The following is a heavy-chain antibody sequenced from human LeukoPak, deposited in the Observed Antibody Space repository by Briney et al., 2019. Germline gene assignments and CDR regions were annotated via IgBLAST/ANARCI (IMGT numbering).Heavy chain of an antibody. Sequence: SETLSLTCTVSGGSISSSSYYWGWIRQPPGKGLEWIGSIYYSGSTYYNPSLKSRVTISVDTSKNQFSLKLSSVTAADTAVYYCAREASITMIVVVPSVYYFDYWGQGTLVTVSS. CDR1: GGSISSSSYY. D-gene: IGHD3-22*01. CDR2: IYYSGST. J-gene: IGHJ4*02. CDR3: AREASITMIVVVPSVYYFDY. V-gene: IGHV4-39*07.